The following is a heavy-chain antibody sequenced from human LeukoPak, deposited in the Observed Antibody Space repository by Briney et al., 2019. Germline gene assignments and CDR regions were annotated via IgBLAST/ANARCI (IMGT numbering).Heavy chain of an antibody. Sequence: GGSLRLSCAASGFTFSTYSLNWVRQAPGKGLEWVSYISSSSSTTEYAGSVKGRFTISRDNAKNSLSLQMNSLRDEDTAVYYCARDYGWSFDYWGQGTLVTVSS. CDR1: GFTFSTYS. V-gene: IGHV3-48*02. D-gene: IGHD6-19*01. CDR3: ARDYGWSFDY. J-gene: IGHJ4*02. CDR2: ISSSSSTT.